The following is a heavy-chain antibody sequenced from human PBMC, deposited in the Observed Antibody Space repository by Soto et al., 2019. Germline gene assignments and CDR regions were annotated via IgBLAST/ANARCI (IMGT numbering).Heavy chain of an antibody. V-gene: IGHV3-30*18. CDR3: AKAQISGVRGGITYYYGMDV. D-gene: IGHD3-10*01. CDR1: GFTFSSYG. CDR2: ISYDGSTK. Sequence: QVQLVESGGGVVQPGRSLRLSCAASGFTFSSYGMHWVRQAPGKGLEWVAVISYDGSTKYYADSVKGRFTISRDNSKNTLYLQMNGLRAEETAVYYSAKAQISGVRGGITYYYGMDVWGQGTTVTVSS. J-gene: IGHJ6*02.